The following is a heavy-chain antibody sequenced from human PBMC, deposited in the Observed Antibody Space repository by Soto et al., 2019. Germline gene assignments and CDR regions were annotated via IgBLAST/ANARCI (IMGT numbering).Heavy chain of an antibody. D-gene: IGHD5-18*01. J-gene: IGHJ5*02. V-gene: IGHV1-18*04. CDR2: ISAYNGNT. Sequence: ASVKVSCKASGYTFTSYGISWVRQAPGHGLEWMGWISAYNGNTNYAQKPQGRVTMTTDTSTSTAYMELRSLRSDDTAVYYCARDPGDTAMVIWFDPWGQGTLVTVSS. CDR1: GYTFTSYG. CDR3: ARDPGDTAMVIWFDP.